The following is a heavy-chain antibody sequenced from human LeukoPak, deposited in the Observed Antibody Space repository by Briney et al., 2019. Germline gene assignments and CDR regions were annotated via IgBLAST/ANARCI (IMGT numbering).Heavy chain of an antibody. V-gene: IGHV3-7*01. D-gene: IGHD3-3*01. CDR2: IKQDGSEK. CDR1: GFTFSSYW. Sequence: PGGSLRLSCAASGFTFSSYWMSWVRQAPGKGLEWVANIKQDGSEKYYVDSVKGRFTISRDNAKNSLYPQMNSLRAEDTAVYYCARRPYYDFWSGYPYYYYMDVWGKGTTVTVSS. J-gene: IGHJ6*03. CDR3: ARRPYYDFWSGYPYYYYMDV.